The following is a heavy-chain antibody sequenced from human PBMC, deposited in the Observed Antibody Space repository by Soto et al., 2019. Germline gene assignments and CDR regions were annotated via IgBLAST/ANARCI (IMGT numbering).Heavy chain of an antibody. D-gene: IGHD5-12*01. CDR1: GGSISSYY. CDR3: ARAGYSGYDDGAFDI. J-gene: IGHJ3*02. Sequence: SETLSLTCTVSGGSISSYYWSWIRQPPGKGLEWIGYIYYSGSTNYNPSLKSRVTISVDTSKNQFSLKLSSVTAADTAVYYCARAGYSGYDDGAFDIWGQGTMVTVS. V-gene: IGHV4-59*01. CDR2: IYYSGST.